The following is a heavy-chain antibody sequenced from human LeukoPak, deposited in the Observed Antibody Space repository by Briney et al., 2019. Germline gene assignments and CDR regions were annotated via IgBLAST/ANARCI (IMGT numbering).Heavy chain of an antibody. V-gene: IGHV1-2*02. CDR3: ARAGIQDVVIYI. Sequence: ASVKVSCKSSGYTFTDYYMHWVRQAPGQGLELMGWINPNSGDTNYAQKFQGRVIMTRDTSISTAYMELSRLKSDDTAVYYCARAGIQDVVIYIWGQGTMVTVSS. D-gene: IGHD3-16*01. CDR1: GYTFTDYY. J-gene: IGHJ3*02. CDR2: INPNSGDT.